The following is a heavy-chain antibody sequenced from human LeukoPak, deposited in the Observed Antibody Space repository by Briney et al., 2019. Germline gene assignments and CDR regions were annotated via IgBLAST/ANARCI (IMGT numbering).Heavy chain of an antibody. J-gene: IGHJ4*02. CDR1: GYTFTGYY. D-gene: IGHD3-22*01. CDR3: ARDRNTMILID. CDR2: INPNSGDT. Sequence: GASVKASCKASGYTFTGYYIHWVRQAPGQGLEWMGWINPNSGDTNYAQKFQGRVTMTRDTSISTAYMELSRLRSDDAAVYYCARDRNTMILIDWGQGTLVTVSS. V-gene: IGHV1-2*02.